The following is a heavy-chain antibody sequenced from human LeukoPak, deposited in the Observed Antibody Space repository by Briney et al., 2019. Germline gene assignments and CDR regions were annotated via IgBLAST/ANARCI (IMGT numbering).Heavy chain of an antibody. CDR3: AREGNIVVVPAALSYGMDV. D-gene: IGHD2-2*01. CDR2: IKQEGSEK. Sequence: GGALRLSCAASGFTFSSYWMSWVRQAPGKGRERGANIKQEGSEKYYVDSVKGRFTISRDNAKNSLYLQVNSLSAEDTAVYYCAREGNIVVVPAALSYGMDVWGQGTTVTVSS. V-gene: IGHV3-7*01. J-gene: IGHJ6*02. CDR1: GFTFSSYW.